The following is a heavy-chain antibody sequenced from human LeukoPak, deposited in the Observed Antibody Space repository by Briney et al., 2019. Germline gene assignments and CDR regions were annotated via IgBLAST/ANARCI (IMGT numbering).Heavy chain of an antibody. V-gene: IGHV1-69*04. CDR2: IIPILGIA. Sequence: ASVKVSCKASGGTFSSYAISWVRQAPGQGLEWMGRIIPILGIANYAQKFQGRVTITADKSTSTAYMELSSLRSEDTAVYYCARQGKSYYDFWSASNTRGPYDYWGQGTLITVSS. J-gene: IGHJ4*02. CDR1: GGTFSSYA. D-gene: IGHD3-3*01. CDR3: ARQGKSYYDFWSASNTRGPYDY.